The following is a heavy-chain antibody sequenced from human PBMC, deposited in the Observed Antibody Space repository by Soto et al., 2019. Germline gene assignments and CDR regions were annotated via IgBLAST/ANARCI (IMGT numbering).Heavy chain of an antibody. Sequence: GGALRLPRCASGFTLSSYALSWGRQAPGKGLEWVSAISGSGGSTYYADSVKGRFTISRDNSKNTLYLQMNSLRAEDTAVYYCALLVGAPNFDYWGQGTMVTVYS. J-gene: IGHJ4*02. D-gene: IGHD1-26*01. CDR3: ALLVGAPNFDY. CDR2: ISGSGGST. CDR1: GFTLSSYA. V-gene: IGHV3-23*01.